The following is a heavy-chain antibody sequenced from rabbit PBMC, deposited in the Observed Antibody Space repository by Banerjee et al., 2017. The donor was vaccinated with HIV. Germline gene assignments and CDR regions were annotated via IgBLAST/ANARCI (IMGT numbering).Heavy chain of an antibody. D-gene: IGHD6-1*01. V-gene: IGHV1S45*01. CDR2: IYGGFGSAT. J-gene: IGHJ6*01. CDR1: GFSFSSSYY. Sequence: QEQLVESGGGLVQPEGSLTLTCTASGFSFSSSYYMCWVRQAPGKGLEWIACIYGGFGSATYYATWAKGRFTISKTSSTTVTLQMTSLTAADKATYFCARGYDVGWGYGPYFDLWGPGTLVTVS. CDR3: ARGYDVGWGYGPYFDL.